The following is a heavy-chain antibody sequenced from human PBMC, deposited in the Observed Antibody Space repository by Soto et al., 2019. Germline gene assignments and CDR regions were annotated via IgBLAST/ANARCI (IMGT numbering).Heavy chain of an antibody. V-gene: IGHV3-74*01. CDR3: AKDSWYFDL. Sequence: GESLKISCEASGFIFTNFWMHWVRQVPGKGLVWVSRIDTSGSSTSYADSVKGRFTISRDNAKNTVSLQMNSLRAEGTGVYYCAKDSWYFDLWSQGSLVTVSS. CDR2: IDTSGSST. CDR1: GFIFTNFW. J-gene: IGHJ4*02. D-gene: IGHD6-13*01.